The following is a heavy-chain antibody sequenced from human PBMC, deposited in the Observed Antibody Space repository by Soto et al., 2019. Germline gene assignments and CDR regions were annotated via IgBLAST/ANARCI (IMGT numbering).Heavy chain of an antibody. CDR2: ISANNGNT. CDR3: ARGYDILTGYYLFDY. CDR1: GYIFTTYG. Sequence: GASVKVSCKASGYIFTTYGISWVRQAPGQGLEWMGWISANNGNTYYSQKLQGRVTMTTDTSTRTAYMELRSLTSDDTAVYFCARGYDILTGYYLFDYWGQGTSVTVSS. J-gene: IGHJ4*02. D-gene: IGHD3-9*01. V-gene: IGHV1-18*01.